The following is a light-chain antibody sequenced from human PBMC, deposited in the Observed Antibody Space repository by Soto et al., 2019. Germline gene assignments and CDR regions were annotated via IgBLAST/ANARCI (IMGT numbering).Light chain of an antibody. V-gene: IGLV2-14*01. J-gene: IGLJ3*02. CDR2: EVS. CDR1: SSDMGAYNY. Sequence: QSALTKPASVSGSPGQSITISCTGTSSDMGAYNYVSWYQQHPGKAPKIIIFEVSNRHSGVSNRFSGSKSGNTSSLTISGLQPEDEADYHCSSYTGGNTYWIFGGGTKVTVL. CDR3: SSYTGGNTYWI.